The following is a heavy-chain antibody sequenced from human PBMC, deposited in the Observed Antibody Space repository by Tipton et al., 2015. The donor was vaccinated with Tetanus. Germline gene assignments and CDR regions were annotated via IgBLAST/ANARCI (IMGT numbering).Heavy chain of an antibody. Sequence: TLSLTCTVSGGSLRGGDHYWSWIRQPPGKALEWIGDIFYSGNSISNPSFRSRVTMSVDTSRTLFSLTLIAVTAADTAVYFCARGLIDDFLGSRIYFDSWGPGTLVTVSS. CDR3: ARGLIDDFLGSRIYFDS. J-gene: IGHJ4*02. CDR1: GGSLRGGDHY. CDR2: IFYSGNS. D-gene: IGHD2-8*01. V-gene: IGHV4-61*08.